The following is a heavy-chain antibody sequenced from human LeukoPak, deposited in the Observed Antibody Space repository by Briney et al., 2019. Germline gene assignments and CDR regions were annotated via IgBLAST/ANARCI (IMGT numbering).Heavy chain of an antibody. CDR3: ARKGCTGDCYRFDT. Sequence: ASVKVSSKASGYTCNTYGISWVRQAPGQRPEWMGWINTDNGNTKYAQKFHGRVTMTTDASTSTAYMELSSLRSDDTAVYYCARKGCTGDCYRFDTWGQGTLVTVSS. J-gene: IGHJ5*02. D-gene: IGHD2-21*02. CDR2: INTDNGNT. CDR1: GYTCNTYG. V-gene: IGHV1-18*01.